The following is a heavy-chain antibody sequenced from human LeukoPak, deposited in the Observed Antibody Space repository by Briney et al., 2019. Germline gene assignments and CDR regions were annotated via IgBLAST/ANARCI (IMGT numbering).Heavy chain of an antibody. CDR1: GGSISSSSYY. CDR2: IYYSGST. Sequence: SETLSLTCTVSGGSISSSSYYWGWIRQPPGKGLEWIGSIYYSGSTYYNPSLKSRVTLPVDTSKNQFSLKLSSVTAADTAVYYCASGNSGWYMYYFDYWGQGTLVTVSS. D-gene: IGHD6-19*01. CDR3: ASGNSGWYMYYFDY. J-gene: IGHJ4*02. V-gene: IGHV4-39*01.